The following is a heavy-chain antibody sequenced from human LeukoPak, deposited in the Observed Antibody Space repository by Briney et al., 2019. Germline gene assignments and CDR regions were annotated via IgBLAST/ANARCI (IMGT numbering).Heavy chain of an antibody. CDR1: GFTFSSYS. J-gene: IGHJ5*02. CDR3: ARDSTIFGVVIGRFDP. V-gene: IGHV3-21*01. CDR2: ISSSSSYI. Sequence: GGSLRLCCAASGFTFSSYSMNWVRQAPGKGLEWVSSISSSSSYIYYADSVKGRFTISRDNAKNSLYLQMSSLRAEDTAVYYCARDSTIFGVVIGRFDPWGQGTLVTVSS. D-gene: IGHD3-3*01.